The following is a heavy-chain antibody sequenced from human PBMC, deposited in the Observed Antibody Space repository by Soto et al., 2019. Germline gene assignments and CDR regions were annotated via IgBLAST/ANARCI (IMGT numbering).Heavy chain of an antibody. J-gene: IGHJ5*02. V-gene: IGHV4-31*03. CDR3: AKLSCTSSTCYFPGWFDP. D-gene: IGHD2-2*01. CDR1: GDSISCGASF. Sequence: SETLSLTCTVSGDSISCGASFWSWIRQPPGKGLEWIANVYYSGSSYYNPSLKSRLTISVDTTKNQFSLQLKSMTAADTAVYYCAKLSCTSSTCYFPGWFDPWGQGTLVTVSS. CDR2: VYYSGSS.